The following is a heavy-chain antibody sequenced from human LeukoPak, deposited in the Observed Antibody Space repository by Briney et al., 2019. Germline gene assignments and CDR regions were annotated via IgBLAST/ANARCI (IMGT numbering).Heavy chain of an antibody. V-gene: IGHV3-21*01. D-gene: IGHD3-9*01. CDR1: GFTFSSYS. CDR2: ISSSSSYI. J-gene: IGHJ3*02. Sequence: GGSLRLSCAASGFTFSSYSMNWVRQAPGKGLEWVSSISSSSSYIYYADSVKGRFTISRDNAKNSLYLQMNSLRAEDTAVYYCARGAHYDILTGYESLDAFDIWGQGTMVTVSS. CDR3: ARGAHYDILTGYESLDAFDI.